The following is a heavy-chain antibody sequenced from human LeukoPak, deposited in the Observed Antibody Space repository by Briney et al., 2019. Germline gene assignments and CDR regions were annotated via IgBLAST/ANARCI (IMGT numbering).Heavy chain of an antibody. CDR1: GFTFSSYW. D-gene: IGHD5-12*01. CDR3: ARERSGYDPYFDY. Sequence: GGSLRLSCAASGFTFSSYWMSWVRQAPGKGLEWVANIKQDGSEKYYVDSVKGRFTISRDNAKNSLYLQMNSLRAEDTAVYYCARERSGYDPYFDYWGQGTLVTVSS. V-gene: IGHV3-7*01. J-gene: IGHJ4*02. CDR2: IKQDGSEK.